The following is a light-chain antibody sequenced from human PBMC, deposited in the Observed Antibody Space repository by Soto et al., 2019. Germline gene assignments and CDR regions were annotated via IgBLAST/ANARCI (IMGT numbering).Light chain of an antibody. CDR2: LEGSGSY. Sequence: QSMLTQSSSASASLGSSVRLTCILSSGHSSYIIAWHQQQPGKAPRYLMKLEGSGSYNKGSGVPDRFSGSSSGADRYLTISNLQSEDEADYYCETWDSNTRVFGGGTKLTVL. CDR1: SGHSSYI. CDR3: ETWDSNTRV. J-gene: IGLJ3*02. V-gene: IGLV4-60*03.